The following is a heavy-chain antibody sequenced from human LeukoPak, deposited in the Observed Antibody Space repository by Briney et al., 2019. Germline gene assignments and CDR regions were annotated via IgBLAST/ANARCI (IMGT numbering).Heavy chain of an antibody. CDR1: GGSISGTTHN. V-gene: IGHV4-39*01. CDR3: ARQGSSSWCGWYFDL. CDR2: IYYSEST. J-gene: IGHJ2*01. D-gene: IGHD6-13*01. Sequence: SETLSLACSVSGGSISGTTHNCGWIRQPPGKGLEWIATIYYSESTKKSPSLKSRVTISLDTSRNQFSLKLSSVTAADTAVYYCARQGSSSWCGWYFDLWGRGSLVTVSS.